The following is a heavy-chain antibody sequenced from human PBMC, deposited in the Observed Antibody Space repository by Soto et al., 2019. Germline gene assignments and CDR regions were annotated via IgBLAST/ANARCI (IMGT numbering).Heavy chain of an antibody. V-gene: IGHV4-59*08. CDR2: IYYSGST. CDR3: ARRWGRTFDY. Sequence: SETLSLTCTVSGGSISSYYWSWIRQPPGKGLEWIGYIYYSGSTNYNPSLKSRATISVDTSKNQFSLKLSSVTAADTAVYYCARRWGRTFDYWGQGTLVTVSS. D-gene: IGHD7-27*01. CDR1: GGSISSYY. J-gene: IGHJ4*02.